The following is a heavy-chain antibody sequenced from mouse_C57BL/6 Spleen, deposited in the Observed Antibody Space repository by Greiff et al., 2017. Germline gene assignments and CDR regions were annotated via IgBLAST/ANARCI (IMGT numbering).Heavy chain of an antibody. J-gene: IGHJ3*01. CDR1: GFNFTSYS. V-gene: IGHV1-4*01. D-gene: IGHD2-5*01. CDR2: FNPTSGYT. Sequence: QVQLQQSGAELARPGASVKLSCTASGFNFTSYSMHWVKQRPGQGLEWIGYFNPTSGYTKYNQKFKDKATMTADTSSNTAYLQLSSLTSEDSAIYYCARAGHSNYAGFAYWGQGTLVTVSA. CDR3: ARAGHSNYAGFAY.